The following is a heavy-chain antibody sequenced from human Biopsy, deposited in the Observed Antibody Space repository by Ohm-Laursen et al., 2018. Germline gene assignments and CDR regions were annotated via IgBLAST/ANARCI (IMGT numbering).Heavy chain of an antibody. J-gene: IGHJ4*02. CDR3: ARGRRTSGWPYFDN. Sequence: SETLSLTCTVSGDSINNYYWSWIRQPAGKGLEWIGRIYTSGSPNYNLPLESRVTMSVDTSKNQFYLKLYSVTAADTAAYYCARGRRTSGWPYFDNWGQGALVIVSP. CDR2: IYTSGSP. D-gene: IGHD6-19*01. V-gene: IGHV4-4*07. CDR1: GDSINNYY.